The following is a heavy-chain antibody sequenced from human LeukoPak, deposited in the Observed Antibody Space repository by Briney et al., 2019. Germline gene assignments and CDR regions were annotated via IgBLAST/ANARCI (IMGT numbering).Heavy chain of an antibody. Sequence: SETLSIICAFYGVSFSGYDWSWVRHPPGKGLEWIGEINHSGSTNYNPSLKSRVTISVDTSKNQFSLKLSSVTAADTAVYYCARGLRGSSSRNFDYWGQGTLVTVSS. CDR1: GVSFSGYD. V-gene: IGHV4-34*01. J-gene: IGHJ4*02. CDR3: ARGLRGSSSRNFDY. D-gene: IGHD6-6*01. CDR2: INHSGST.